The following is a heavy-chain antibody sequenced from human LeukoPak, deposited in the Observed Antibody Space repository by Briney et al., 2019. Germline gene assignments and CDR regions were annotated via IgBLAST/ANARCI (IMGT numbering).Heavy chain of an antibody. Sequence: EASVKVSCKASGGTFSSYTISWVRQAPGQGLEWMGRIIPILGIANYAQKFQGRVTITADKSTSTAYMKLSSLRSEDTAVYYCARDRDIVVVPAANWGQGTPVTVSS. D-gene: IGHD2-2*01. J-gene: IGHJ4*02. CDR3: ARDRDIVVVPAAN. CDR2: IIPILGIA. V-gene: IGHV1-69*04. CDR1: GGTFSSYT.